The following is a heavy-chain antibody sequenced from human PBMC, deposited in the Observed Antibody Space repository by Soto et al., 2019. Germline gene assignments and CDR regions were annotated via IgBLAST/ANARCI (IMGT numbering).Heavy chain of an antibody. D-gene: IGHD6-6*01. CDR3: ARSHIAARPPYWFDP. CDR2: ISSSGSTI. J-gene: IGHJ5*02. CDR1: GFTFSSYE. V-gene: IGHV3-48*03. Sequence: EVQLVESGGGLVQPGGSLRLSCAASGFTFSSYEMNWVRQAPGKGLEWVSYISSSGSTIYYADSVKGRFTISRDNAKNSLYLQMISLRAEDTALYYGARSHIAARPPYWFDPRGQGTLVTVSS.